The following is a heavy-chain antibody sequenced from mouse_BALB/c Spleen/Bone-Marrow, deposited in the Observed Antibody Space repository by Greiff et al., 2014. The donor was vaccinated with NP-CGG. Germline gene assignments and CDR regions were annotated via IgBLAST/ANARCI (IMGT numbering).Heavy chain of an antibody. J-gene: IGHJ1*01. CDR2: ISYSDIT. D-gene: IGHD2-4*01. Sequence: EVKLMESGPGLVKPSQSLSLTCTVTGYSITSDYAWNWIRQFPGNKLEWKGYISYSDITSYNPSLKSRISITRDTSKNQFFLQLNSVTTEDTATYYCARSRGLRRDWYFDVWGAGTTVTVSS. CDR3: ARSRGLRRDWYFDV. CDR1: GYSITSDYA. V-gene: IGHV3-2*02.